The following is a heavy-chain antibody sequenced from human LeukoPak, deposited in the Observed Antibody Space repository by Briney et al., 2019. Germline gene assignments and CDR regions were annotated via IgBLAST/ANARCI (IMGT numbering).Heavy chain of an antibody. J-gene: IGHJ3*01. CDR2: ISSSSSYI. V-gene: IGHV3-21*01. Sequence: GGSLRLSCAASEFTFSSYSMNWVRQAPGKGLEWVSSISSSSSYIYYADSVKGRFTISRDNAKNSLYLQMNSLRAEDTAVYYCARDRYDILTGYNDAFDVWGQGTKVTVSS. D-gene: IGHD3-9*01. CDR3: ARDRYDILTGYNDAFDV. CDR1: EFTFSSYS.